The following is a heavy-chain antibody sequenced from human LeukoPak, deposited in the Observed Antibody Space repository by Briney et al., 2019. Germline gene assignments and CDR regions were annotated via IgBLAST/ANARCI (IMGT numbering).Heavy chain of an antibody. J-gene: IGHJ4*02. CDR1: GGSISSYY. D-gene: IGHD6-19*01. CDR3: ARVKVAGHFDY. Sequence: PSETLSLTCTVSGGSISSYYWSWIRQPPGKGLEWIGYIYYSGSTNYNPSLKSRVTISVDTSKNQFSLKLSSVAAADTAVYYCARVKVAGHFDYWGQGTLVTVSS. CDR2: IYYSGST. V-gene: IGHV4-59*01.